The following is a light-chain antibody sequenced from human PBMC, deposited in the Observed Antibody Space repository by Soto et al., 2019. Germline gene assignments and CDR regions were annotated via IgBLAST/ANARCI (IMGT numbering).Light chain of an antibody. CDR2: TVS. Sequence: DVVMTQSPPSLPVTLGKPASISCSSIQSVQNSDGNASLNWFQQRPGQSPRSLIYTVSNRDSGVPDRFSGDGSGTDFTLKISRVEAEDVGIYYCMQGTYWPPTFGQGTKVEI. CDR1: QSVQNSDGNAS. CDR3: MQGTYWPPT. J-gene: IGKJ1*01. V-gene: IGKV2-30*01.